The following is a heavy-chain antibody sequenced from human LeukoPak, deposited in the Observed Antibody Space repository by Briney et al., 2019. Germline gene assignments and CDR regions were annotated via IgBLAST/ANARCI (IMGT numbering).Heavy chain of an antibody. CDR1: GYTFTSYG. Sequence: ASVKVSCKASGYTFTSYGISWVRQAPGQGLEWMGWISAYNGNTNYAQKFQGRVTMTEDTSTDTAYMELSSLRSEDTAVYYCATSLAAAGTPHFDYWGQGTLVTVSS. D-gene: IGHD6-13*01. J-gene: IGHJ4*02. V-gene: IGHV1-18*01. CDR3: ATSLAAAGTPHFDY. CDR2: ISAYNGNT.